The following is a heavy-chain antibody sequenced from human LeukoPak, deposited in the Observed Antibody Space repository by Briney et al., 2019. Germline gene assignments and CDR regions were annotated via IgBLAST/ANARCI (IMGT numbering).Heavy chain of an antibody. D-gene: IGHD5-12*01. V-gene: IGHV4-59*01. CDR2: IYYSGST. Sequence: SETLSLTCTVSGGSISSYYWSWIRQPPGKGLEWIGYIYYSGSTNYNPSLKSRVTISVDTSKNQFSLKLSSVTADDTAVYYCAREPSVASFYYYYYMDVWGKGTTVTVSS. CDR3: AREPSVASFYYYYYMDV. CDR1: GGSISSYY. J-gene: IGHJ6*03.